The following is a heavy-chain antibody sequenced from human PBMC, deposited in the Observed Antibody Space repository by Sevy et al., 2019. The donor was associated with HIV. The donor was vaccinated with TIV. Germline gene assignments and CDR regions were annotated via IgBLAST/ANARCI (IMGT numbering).Heavy chain of an antibody. CDR3: ARDLAYYDSSGTVDY. J-gene: IGHJ4*02. CDR2: IYSGGST. Sequence: GGSPRLSCAASGFTVSSNYMSWVRQAPGKGLEWVSVIYSGGSTYYADSVKGRFTISRDNSKNTLYLQMNSLRAEDTAVYYCARDLAYYDSSGTVDYWGQGTLVTVSS. D-gene: IGHD3-22*01. V-gene: IGHV3-66*01. CDR1: GFTVSSNY.